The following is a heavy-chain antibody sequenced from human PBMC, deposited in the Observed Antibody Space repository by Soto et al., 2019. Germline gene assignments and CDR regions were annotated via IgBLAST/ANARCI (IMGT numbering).Heavy chain of an antibody. CDR1: GFTFGSYS. J-gene: IGHJ3*02. V-gene: IGHV3-21*01. D-gene: IGHD6-13*01. CDR3: ARDSSSWYNAFDI. CDR2: ISSSSSYI. Sequence: PXESLRLSCAASGFTFGSYSMNWVRQAPGKGLEWVSSISSSSSYIYYADSVKGRFTIPRDNAKNSLYLQMNSLRAEDTAVYYCARDSSSWYNAFDIWGQGTMVTVSS.